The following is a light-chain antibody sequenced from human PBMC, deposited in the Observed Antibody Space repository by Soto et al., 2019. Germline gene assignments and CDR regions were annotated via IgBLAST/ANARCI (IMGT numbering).Light chain of an antibody. CDR1: NRDVGSYNL. V-gene: IGLV2-14*01. J-gene: IGLJ3*02. Sequence: QSVLTQPASVSGSPGQSITIACTGTNRDVGSYNLVSWYQQRPGEAPKLIISEVRNRPSGISYRFTGSKSGNTASLTISGIQAEDEADYSCSSYTTSSTLVFGGGTKVTVL. CDR2: EVR. CDR3: SSYTTSSTLV.